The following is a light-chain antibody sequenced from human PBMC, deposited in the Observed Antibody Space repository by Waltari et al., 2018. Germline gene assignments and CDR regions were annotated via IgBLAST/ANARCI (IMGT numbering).Light chain of an antibody. CDR1: QSVSGAS. CDR2: DAS. J-gene: IGKJ4*01. V-gene: IGKV3-20*01. CDR3: QQYAASPLT. Sequence: EIVLAQSPGTLSVSPGERATLSCRASQSVSGASVAWYRQRPGQAPRLLIYDASIRAPVIPERFSGSGSGTDFTLTISSLDAEDFAVYYGQQYAASPLTFGGGTKV.